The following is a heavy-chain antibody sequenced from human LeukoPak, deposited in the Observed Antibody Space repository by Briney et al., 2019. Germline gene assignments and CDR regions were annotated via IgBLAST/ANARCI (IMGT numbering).Heavy chain of an antibody. V-gene: IGHV3-7*01. D-gene: IGHD1-26*01. Sequence: GGSLRLSCAASGFIFSSYWMSWVRQAPGKGLEWVANIKQDGSEKYYVDSVKGRFTISRDNAKNSLYLQMNSLRAEDTAVYYCARDISDSGSWDWGQGTLVTVSS. CDR1: GFIFSSYW. CDR3: ARDISDSGSWD. CDR2: IKQDGSEK. J-gene: IGHJ4*02.